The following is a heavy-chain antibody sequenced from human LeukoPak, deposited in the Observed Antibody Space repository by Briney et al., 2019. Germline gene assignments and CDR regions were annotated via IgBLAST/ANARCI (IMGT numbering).Heavy chain of an antibody. V-gene: IGHV4-59*08. CDR1: GGSISSYY. CDR3: ARLTEMATTLDY. Sequence: SETLSLTCTVSGGSISSYYWSWIRQPPGKGLEWIGYIYYSGSANYDPSLKSRVTISVDTSKNQFSLKLSSVTAADTAVYYCARLTEMATTLDYWGQGTLVTVSS. J-gene: IGHJ4*02. CDR2: IYYSGSA. D-gene: IGHD5-24*01.